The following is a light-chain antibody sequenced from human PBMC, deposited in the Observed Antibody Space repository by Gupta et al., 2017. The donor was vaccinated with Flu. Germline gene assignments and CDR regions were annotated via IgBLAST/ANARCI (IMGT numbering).Light chain of an antibody. CDR1: NLESKS. J-gene: IGLJ1*01. CDR3: QVWDSLSDYV. CDR2: VGT. V-gene: IGLV3-21*02. Sequence: GGNNLESKSVQWYQHKPGQAPVLVVCVGTDRPSGIPERFSGSISGNTATLTISRVEAGDEADYFCQVWDSLSDYVFGPGTKVTVL.